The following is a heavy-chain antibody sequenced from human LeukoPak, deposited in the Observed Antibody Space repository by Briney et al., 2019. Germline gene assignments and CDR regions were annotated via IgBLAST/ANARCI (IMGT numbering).Heavy chain of an antibody. D-gene: IGHD2-15*01. J-gene: IGHJ4*02. Sequence: GESLKISCKGSGSRFTSYWIGWVRPMPGKGLEWMGIIYPGDSDTRYSPSFQGQVTISADKSISTAYLQWSSLKASDTAMYYCARPPTVGYCSGGSCYSVPYWGQGTLVTVSS. V-gene: IGHV5-51*01. CDR1: GSRFTSYW. CDR3: ARPPTVGYCSGGSCYSVPY. CDR2: IYPGDSDT.